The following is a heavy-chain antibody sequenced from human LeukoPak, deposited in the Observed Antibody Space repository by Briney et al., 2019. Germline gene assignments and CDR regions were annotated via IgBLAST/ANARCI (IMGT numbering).Heavy chain of an antibody. CDR2: IGGGGVTT. Sequence: PGGSLRLSCAASGFTFSSYSMHWVRQAPGKGPEFVSVIGGGGVTTFYADSVKDRFTISRDNSKNTLYLEMGSLRAEDMAVTSCGRGGGGSGLWYYDLWGRGTLVTVSS. J-gene: IGHJ2*01. D-gene: IGHD1-26*01. V-gene: IGHV3-64*02. CDR3: GRGGGGSGLWYYDL. CDR1: GFTFSSYS.